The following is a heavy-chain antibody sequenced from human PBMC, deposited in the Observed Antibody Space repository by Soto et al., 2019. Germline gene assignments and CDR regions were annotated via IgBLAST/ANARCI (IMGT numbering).Heavy chain of an antibody. J-gene: IGHJ6*02. CDR1: GFTFTRYS. D-gene: IGHD3-10*01. Sequence: PGGSLRLSCAASGFTFTRYSMNWVRQAPGKGLEWVSSISSTTNYIYYGDSMKGRFTISRDNAKNSLYLEMNSLRAEDTAVYYCAREHWDGDHYYYYGMDVWGQGTTVTVSS. V-gene: IGHV3-21*06. CDR2: ISSTTNYI. CDR3: AREHWDGDHYYYYGMDV.